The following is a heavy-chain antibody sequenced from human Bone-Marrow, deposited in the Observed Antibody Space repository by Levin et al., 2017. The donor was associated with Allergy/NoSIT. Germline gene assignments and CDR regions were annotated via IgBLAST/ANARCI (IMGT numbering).Heavy chain of an antibody. Sequence: TGGSLRLSCAASGFTFSRYSMHWVRQAPGKGLEWVAIISYDGNNEFHADSLKGRFTISRDNSKNTVYLQMNSLRIEDTAMYYCAREGDDNSGYLDYWGQGTLVAVSS. D-gene: IGHD3-22*01. CDR2: ISYDGNNE. V-gene: IGHV3-30*04. CDR3: AREGDDNSGYLDY. J-gene: IGHJ4*02. CDR1: GFTFSRYS.